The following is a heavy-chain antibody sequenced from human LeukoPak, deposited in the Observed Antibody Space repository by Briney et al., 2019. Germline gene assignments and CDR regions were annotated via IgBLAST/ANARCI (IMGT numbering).Heavy chain of an antibody. CDR2: INPNSGGT. D-gene: IGHD6-19*01. CDR3: ARVPQWLVGLYYFDY. J-gene: IGHJ4*02. V-gene: IGHV1-2*02. Sequence: GASVKVSCXASGYTFTGYYMHWVRQPPGQGREWVGGINPNSGGTNNAKKFQGRVTMTRDTSISTAYMEVSRLRSDDTAVYYCARVPQWLVGLYYFDYWGQGTLVTVSS. CDR1: GYTFTGYY.